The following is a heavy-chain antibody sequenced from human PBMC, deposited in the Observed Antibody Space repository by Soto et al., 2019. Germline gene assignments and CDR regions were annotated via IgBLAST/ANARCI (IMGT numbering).Heavy chain of an antibody. D-gene: IGHD6-19*01. CDR2: FDPEDGET. Sequence: ASVKVSCKVSGYTPTELSMHWVRQAPGKGLEWMGGFDPEDGETIYAQKFQGRVTMTEDTSTDTAYMELSSLRSEDTAVYYRATYRRGGYSSGSYGMDVWGQGTTVTVS. CDR3: ATYRRGGYSSGSYGMDV. J-gene: IGHJ6*02. V-gene: IGHV1-24*01. CDR1: GYTPTELS.